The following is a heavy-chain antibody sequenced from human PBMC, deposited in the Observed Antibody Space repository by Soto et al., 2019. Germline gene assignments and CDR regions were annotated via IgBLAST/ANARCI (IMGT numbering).Heavy chain of an antibody. J-gene: IGHJ4*02. V-gene: IGHV3-48*03. CDR3: VRDLHEPLPADVLRVTK. CDR1: GFTFRSYE. CDR2: ISADGSGT. D-gene: IGHD3-3*01. Sequence: EVQLVESGGGLVQPGGSLTLSCAASGFTFRSYEMHWVRQPPGKGLQWISYISADGSGTYYADSVRGRFTISRDNARNSLSLQMNRLRADDTVIYYCVRDLHEPLPADVLRVTKGGRGTQVTVPS.